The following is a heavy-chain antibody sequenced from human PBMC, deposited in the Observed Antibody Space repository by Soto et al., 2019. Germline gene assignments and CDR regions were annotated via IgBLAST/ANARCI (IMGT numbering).Heavy chain of an antibody. J-gene: IGHJ3*02. CDR1: GGSFGTSY. CDR2: INHNGDS. Sequence: QVYLQQWGAGLLKPSETLSLTCGVYGGSFGTSYWAWIRQSPEKGLEWIGEINHNGDSNYNPSLKMRVTISLDMSENQFSLKLTPVAAADTAVYYCARVTRFPDAFDIWGQGTPVIVSS. CDR3: ARVTRFPDAFDI. V-gene: IGHV4-34*01.